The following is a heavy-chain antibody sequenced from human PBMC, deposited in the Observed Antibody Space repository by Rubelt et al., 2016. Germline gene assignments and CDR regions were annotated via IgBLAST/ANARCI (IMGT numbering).Heavy chain of an antibody. J-gene: IGHJ6*02. CDR2: INHSGIT. Sequence: QVQIQQWGAGLLKPSETLSLTCAVYGGSFSGSYWSWIRQPPGKGLEWIGEINHSGITNYNPSLKSRVTISIDTSKKQFSLKLSSVTAADTAVYHCARMAVAGTFYGLDVWGQGTTVTVSS. D-gene: IGHD6-13*01. V-gene: IGHV4-34*01. CDR3: ARMAVAGTFYGLDV. CDR1: GGSFSGSY.